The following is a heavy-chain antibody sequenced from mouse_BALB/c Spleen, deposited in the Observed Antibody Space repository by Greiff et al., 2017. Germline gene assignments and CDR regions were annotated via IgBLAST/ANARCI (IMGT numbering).Heavy chain of an antibody. Sequence: EVKLVESGGGLVKPGGSLKLSCAASGFTFSSYTMSWVRQTPEKRLEWIATISSGGSYTYYPDSVKGRFTISRDNAKNTLYLQMSSLKSEDTAMYYCTRDYYGNPFAYWGQGTLVTVSA. CDR2: ISSGGSYT. V-gene: IGHV5-6-4*01. CDR3: TRDYYGNPFAY. J-gene: IGHJ3*01. D-gene: IGHD2-1*01. CDR1: GFTFSSYT.